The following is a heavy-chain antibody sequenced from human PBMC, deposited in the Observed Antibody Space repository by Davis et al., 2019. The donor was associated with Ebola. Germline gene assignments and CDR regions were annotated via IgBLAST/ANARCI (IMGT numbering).Heavy chain of an antibody. CDR2: FNPVNDNT. Sequence: ASVKVSCKASGYTFIDYPFHWVRQAPGQSLEWMGWFNPVNDNTKYSKKFQARVTFTRDTSASTAYMELSSLRSEDTAVYYCARAVHYYDISANPLGYYFEYWGQGTLVTVSS. V-gene: IGHV1-3*01. CDR1: GYTFIDYP. CDR3: ARAVHYYDISANPLGYYFEY. J-gene: IGHJ4*02. D-gene: IGHD3-22*01.